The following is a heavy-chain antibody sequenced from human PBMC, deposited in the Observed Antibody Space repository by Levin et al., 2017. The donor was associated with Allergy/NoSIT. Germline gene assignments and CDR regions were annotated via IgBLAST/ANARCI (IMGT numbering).Heavy chain of an antibody. CDR3: ARHEYGDNVSPFFDN. CDR2: IYPGDSDT. J-gene: IGHJ4*02. CDR1: GSNFSTYW. V-gene: IGHV5-51*01. D-gene: IGHD4-17*01. Sequence: GGSLRLSCQGSGSNFSTYWIGWVRQMPGKGLEWMGIIYPGDSDTKYSQSFQGQVTMSADKSITTAYLQWRSLKASDTAMYYCARHEYGDNVSPFFDNWGLGTLVTVSS.